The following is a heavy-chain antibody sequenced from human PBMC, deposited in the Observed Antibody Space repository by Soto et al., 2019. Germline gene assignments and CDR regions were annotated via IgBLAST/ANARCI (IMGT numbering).Heavy chain of an antibody. V-gene: IGHV1-69*13. CDR3: ATETKDYDSSGYYRRSGMDV. D-gene: IGHD3-22*01. Sequence: SVKVSCKASGGTFSSYAISWVRQAPGQGLEWMGGIIPIFGTANYAQKSQGRVTITADESTSTAYMELSSLRSEDTAVYYCATETKDYDSSGYYRRSGMDVWGQGTTVTVSS. CDR1: GGTFSSYA. CDR2: IIPIFGTA. J-gene: IGHJ6*02.